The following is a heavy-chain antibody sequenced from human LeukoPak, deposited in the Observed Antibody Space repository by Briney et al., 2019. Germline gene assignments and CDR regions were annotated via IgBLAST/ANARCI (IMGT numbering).Heavy chain of an antibody. V-gene: IGHV4-4*07. CDR1: GASISSYY. D-gene: IGHD2-15*01. CDR2: IYTSGST. CDR3: ARGRRDIVVVVAAYRNWFDP. Sequence: SETLSLTCTVSGASISSYYWSWIRQPAGKGLEWIGRIYTSGSTNYNPSLKSRVTMSVDTSKNQFSLKLSSVTAADTAVYYCARGRRDIVVVVAAYRNWFDPWGQGTLVTVSS. J-gene: IGHJ5*02.